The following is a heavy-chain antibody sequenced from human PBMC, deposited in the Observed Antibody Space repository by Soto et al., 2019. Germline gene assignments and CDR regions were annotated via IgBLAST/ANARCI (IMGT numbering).Heavy chain of an antibody. V-gene: IGHV4-39*07. J-gene: IGHJ4*02. D-gene: IGHD6-19*01. CDR3: ARGTGDSSGWYYPNPLDYFDY. CDR2: IYYSGST. Sequence: SETLSLTCTVSGGSISSSSYYWGWIRQPPGKGLEWIGSIYYSGSTYYNPSLKSRVTISVDTSKNQFSLKLSSVTAADTAVYYCARGTGDSSGWYYPNPLDYFDYWGQGTLVTVSS. CDR1: GGSISSSSYY.